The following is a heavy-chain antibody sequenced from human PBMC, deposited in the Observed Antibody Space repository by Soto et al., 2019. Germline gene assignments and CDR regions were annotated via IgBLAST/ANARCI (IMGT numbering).Heavy chain of an antibody. CDR1: GGSVNTYNLF. CDR2: IHYGGNA. D-gene: IGHD3-3*01. Sequence: SETLSLTCTVSGGSVNTYNLFWAWVRQPPGKGLEWIASIHYGGNAYYSPSLTTRVTISRDTSKNRVSLRLNSVTAADTAVYYCARSSIIPRLFMYPFDYWGQGTLVTVS. V-gene: IGHV4-39*01. CDR3: ARSSIIPRLFMYPFDY. J-gene: IGHJ4*02.